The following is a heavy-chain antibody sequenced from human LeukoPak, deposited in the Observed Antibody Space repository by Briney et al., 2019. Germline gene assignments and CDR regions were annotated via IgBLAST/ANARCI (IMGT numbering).Heavy chain of an antibody. Sequence: GSXRLSCAASGFSFNNYGMHWVRQAPGRGLEWVAMIPYDGSSEKYADFVKGRFTISRDNSKNTLYLQMNSPRDEDTALYYCAKPRVSIGSHFDYWGQGTLVTVSS. CDR2: IPYDGSSE. V-gene: IGHV3-30*18. J-gene: IGHJ4*02. CDR3: AKPRVSIGSHFDY. CDR1: GFSFNNYG. D-gene: IGHD2-15*01.